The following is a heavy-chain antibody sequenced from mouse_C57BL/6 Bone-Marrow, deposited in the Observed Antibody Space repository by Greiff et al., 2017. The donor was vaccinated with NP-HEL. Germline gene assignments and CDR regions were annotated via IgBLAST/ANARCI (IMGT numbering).Heavy chain of an antibody. CDR2: ISYDGSN. CDR1: GYSITSGYY. Sequence: DVHLVESGPGLVKPSQSLSLTCSVTGYSITSGYYWNWIRQFPGNKLEWMGYISYDGSNNYNPSLKNRISITRDTSKNQFFLKLNSVTTEDTATYYCARDDYDYDLYAMDYWGQGTSVTVSS. V-gene: IGHV3-6*01. CDR3: ARDDYDYDLYAMDY. D-gene: IGHD2-4*01. J-gene: IGHJ4*01.